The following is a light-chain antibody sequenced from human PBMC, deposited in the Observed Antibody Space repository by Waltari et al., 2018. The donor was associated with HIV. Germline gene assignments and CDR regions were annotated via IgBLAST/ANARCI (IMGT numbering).Light chain of an antibody. V-gene: IGLV2-23*02. CDR3: CSYAGSSDV. J-gene: IGLJ1*01. CDR2: EVS. CDR1: SSDVGRYNL. Sequence: QSALTQPASVSGSPGQSITISCTGTSSDVGRYNLVSWYQQHPVKAPKLMIYEVSKLPSGFSNRFSGSKSGNTASLTISGLQAEDEADYYCCSYAGSSDVFGTGTKVTVL.